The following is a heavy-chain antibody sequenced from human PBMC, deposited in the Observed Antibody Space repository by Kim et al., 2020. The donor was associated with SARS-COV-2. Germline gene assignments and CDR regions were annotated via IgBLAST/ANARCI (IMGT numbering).Heavy chain of an antibody. Sequence: NRTYSQQLQGRGNITRDTSARTAYMELSSLRSEDTAVYYCARDWTFDYWGQGTLVTVSS. J-gene: IGHJ4*02. V-gene: IGHV1-3*01. CDR2: NR. D-gene: IGHD1-1*01. CDR3: ARDWTFDY.